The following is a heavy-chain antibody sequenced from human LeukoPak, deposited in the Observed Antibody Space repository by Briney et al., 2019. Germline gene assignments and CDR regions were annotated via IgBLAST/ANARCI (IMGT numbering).Heavy chain of an antibody. CDR1: GFSFNNYW. CDR3: ARRGTGHGMDV. Sequence: GGSLRLSCAASGFSFNNYWIHWVRQVPGKGLVWVSRINNDGSSASYVDSVKGRFTISRDNAKNTLFLQMNSLRAEDTAVYYCARRGTGHGMDVWGQGTTVIVSS. CDR2: INNDGSSA. D-gene: IGHD1-1*01. V-gene: IGHV3-74*01. J-gene: IGHJ6*02.